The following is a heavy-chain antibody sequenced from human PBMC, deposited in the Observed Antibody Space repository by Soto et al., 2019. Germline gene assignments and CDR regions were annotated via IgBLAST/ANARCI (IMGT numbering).Heavy chain of an antibody. Sequence: SETLSLTCTVSGGSISSYYWSWIRQPPGKGLEWIGYIYYSGSTNYNPSLKSRVTISVDTSKNQFSLKLSSVTAADTAVYYCARDRRARRAGPRGCSGGRCSSTHWFDPWGQGTLVTVSS. CDR2: IYYSGST. D-gene: IGHD2-15*01. V-gene: IGHV4-59*01. CDR1: GGSISSYY. J-gene: IGHJ5*02. CDR3: ARDRRARRAGPRGCSGGRCSSTHWFDP.